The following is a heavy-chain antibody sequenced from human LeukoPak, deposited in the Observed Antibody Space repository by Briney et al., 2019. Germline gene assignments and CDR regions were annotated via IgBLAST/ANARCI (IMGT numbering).Heavy chain of an antibody. CDR2: IYNSGST. J-gene: IGHJ4*02. Sequence: PSQTLSLTCIVSGASFNTGDHYWNWIRQHPGKGLEWIGYIYNSGSTYYNPSLKSRVTISVDTSKNHFSLRLTSVTAADSAVYYCARGAPLDSWGQGTLVTVSS. CDR1: GASFNTGDHY. CDR3: ARGAPLDS. V-gene: IGHV4-31*03.